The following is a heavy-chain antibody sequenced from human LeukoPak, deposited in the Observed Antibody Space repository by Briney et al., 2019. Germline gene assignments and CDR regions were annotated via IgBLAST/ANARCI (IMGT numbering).Heavy chain of an antibody. Sequence: PGGSLRLSCAVSGFSFSTYVMSWVRQAPGQGLEWVSTISGSGGSTFYADSVKGRFTISRDNSKNTLYLQMHSLRAEDTAVYFCAKGPTVTHSDDWGQGTLVTVSS. CDR2: ISGSGGST. D-gene: IGHD4-17*01. J-gene: IGHJ4*02. V-gene: IGHV3-23*01. CDR3: AKGPTVTHSDD. CDR1: GFSFSTYV.